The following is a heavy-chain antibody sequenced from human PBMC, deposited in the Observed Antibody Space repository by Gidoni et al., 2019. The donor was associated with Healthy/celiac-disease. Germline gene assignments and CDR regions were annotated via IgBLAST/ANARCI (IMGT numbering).Heavy chain of an antibody. Sequence: EVQLVESGGGLVKPGGSLRLSCAASGSTFSRNSMTWLRQAPGKGLEWVSSISSSSSYIYYADSVKGRFTISRDNAKNSLYLQMNSLRAEDTAVYYCAREGQDIVVVPAIYYYYYGMDVWGQGTTVTVSS. V-gene: IGHV3-21*01. CDR2: ISSSSSYI. CDR3: AREGQDIVVVPAIYYYYYGMDV. J-gene: IGHJ6*02. CDR1: GSTFSRNS. D-gene: IGHD2-2*01.